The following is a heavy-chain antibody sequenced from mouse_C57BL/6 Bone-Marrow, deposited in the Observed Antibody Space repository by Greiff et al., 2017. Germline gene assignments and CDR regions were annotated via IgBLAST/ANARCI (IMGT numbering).Heavy chain of an antibody. CDR2: IDPSDSET. J-gene: IGHJ1*03. Sequence: QVQLQQPGAELVRPGSSVKLSCKASGYTFTSYWMHWVKQRPIQGLEWIGNIDPSDSETHYNQKFKDKATLTVDKSSSTAYMQLSSLTSEDSAVYYCARGAPANWDVRYFDVWGTGTTVTVSS. CDR1: GYTFTSYW. D-gene: IGHD4-1*01. V-gene: IGHV1-52*01. CDR3: ARGAPANWDVRYFDV.